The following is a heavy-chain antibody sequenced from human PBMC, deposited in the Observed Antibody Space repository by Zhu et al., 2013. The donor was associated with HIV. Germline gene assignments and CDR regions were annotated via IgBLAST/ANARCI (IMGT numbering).Heavy chain of an antibody. CDR3: ARGGDIVVVVAGTRLNYYYGMDV. V-gene: IGHV1-18*01. Sequence: QVQLVQSGAEVKKPGASVKVSCKASGYTFSNFGISWARQAPGQGLEWVGWISAYNSNTNYAQQLQGRVTMTTDKSTSTAYMELRSLRSDDTAVYYCARGGDIVVVVAGTRLNYYYGMDVWGQGTRSPVSS. CDR1: GYTFSNFG. J-gene: IGHJ6*02. CDR2: ISAYNSNT. D-gene: IGHD2-15*01.